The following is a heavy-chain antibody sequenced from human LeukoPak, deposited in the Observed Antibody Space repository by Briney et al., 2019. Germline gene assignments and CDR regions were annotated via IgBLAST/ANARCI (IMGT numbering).Heavy chain of an antibody. V-gene: IGHV3-7*01. CDR3: ARGAHYYGSGS. J-gene: IGHJ4*02. Sequence: GGSLRLSCAAYGFTFSSYWMSWVRQAPGKGLEWVANIKQDGSEKYYVDSVKGRFTISRDNAKNSLYLQMNSLRAEDTAVYYCARGAHYYGSGSWGQGTLVTVSS. D-gene: IGHD3-10*01. CDR2: IKQDGSEK. CDR1: GFTFSSYW.